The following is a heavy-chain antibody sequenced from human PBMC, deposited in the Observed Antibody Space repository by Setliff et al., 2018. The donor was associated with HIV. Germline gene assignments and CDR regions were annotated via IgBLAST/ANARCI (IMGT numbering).Heavy chain of an antibody. V-gene: IGHV4-39*01. CDR3: ARHRDPPGTSWIFYYYYMDL. CDR1: GGSISSGSYY. D-gene: IGHD2-2*01. CDR2: VYQSGST. J-gene: IGHJ6*03. Sequence: SSETLSLTCTVSGGSISSGSYYWSWIRQPPGKRLEWLGSVYQSGSTSYNPSLSSRLTISVDTSKNQVSLRLSSVTAADTGVYYCARHRDPPGTSWIFYYYYMDLWGGGTTVTVSS.